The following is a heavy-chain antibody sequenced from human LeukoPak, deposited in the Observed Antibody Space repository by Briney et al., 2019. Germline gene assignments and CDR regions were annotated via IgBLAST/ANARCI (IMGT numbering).Heavy chain of an antibody. D-gene: IGHD5-24*01. V-gene: IGHV3-7*01. CDR1: GFTFSSYW. CDR2: IKQDGSEK. CDR3: ARDGSAGDGYNYFGDNFDY. J-gene: IGHJ4*02. Sequence: GGSLRLSCAASGFTFSSYWMSWVRQAPGKGLEWVANIKQDGSEKYYVDSVKGRFTISRDNAKNSLYLQMNSLRAEDTAVYYCARDGSAGDGYNYFGDNFDYWGQGTLVTVSS.